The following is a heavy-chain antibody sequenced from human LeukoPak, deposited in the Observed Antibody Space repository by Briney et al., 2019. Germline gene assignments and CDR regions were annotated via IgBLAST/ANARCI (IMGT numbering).Heavy chain of an antibody. Sequence: PSETLTLTCTVSGGSINGHFWNWIRQSPGKGLEWIGYIYYSGSTSYNPSLNSRVTISLDTSNNQFSLRLSSVTAADTAVYYCARADSSGYYYYYMDVWDKGTTVTISS. D-gene: IGHD3-22*01. CDR1: GGSINGHF. V-gene: IGHV4-59*11. J-gene: IGHJ6*03. CDR3: ARADSSGYYYYYMDV. CDR2: IYYSGST.